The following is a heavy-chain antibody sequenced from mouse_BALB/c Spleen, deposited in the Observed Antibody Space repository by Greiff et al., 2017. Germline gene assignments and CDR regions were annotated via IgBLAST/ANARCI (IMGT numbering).Heavy chain of an antibody. D-gene: IGHD1-1*01. V-gene: IGHV3-8*02. CDR1: GDSITSGY. CDR3: ARKGYYGSRWYFDV. CDR2: ISYSGST. J-gene: IGHJ1*01. Sequence: VQLQQSGPSLVKPSQTLSLTCSVTGDSITSGYWNWIRKFPGNKLEYMGYISYSGSTYYNPSLKSRISITRDTSKNQYYLQLNSVTTEDTATYYCARKGYYGSRWYFDVWGAGTTVTVSS.